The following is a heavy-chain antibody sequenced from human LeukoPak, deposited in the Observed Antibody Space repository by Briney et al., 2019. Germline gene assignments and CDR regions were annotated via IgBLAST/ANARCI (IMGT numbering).Heavy chain of an antibody. V-gene: IGHV3-23*01. CDR3: PKARGAMATWAIDY. Sequence: GGSLRLSCAASGFIFRNYNINWVRQAPGKGLEWVSVISCSGGSTYYADSVKGRFTISRDNSKNTLYLQMNSLRAEDTAVYYCPKARGAMATWAIDYWGQGTLVTVSS. D-gene: IGHD5-18*01. CDR2: ISCSGGST. CDR1: GFIFRNYN. J-gene: IGHJ4*02.